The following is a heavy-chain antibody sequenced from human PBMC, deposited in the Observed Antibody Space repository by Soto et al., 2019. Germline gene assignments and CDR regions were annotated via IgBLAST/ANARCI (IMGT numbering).Heavy chain of an antibody. CDR1: GGTFSSYS. V-gene: IGHV1-69*02. J-gene: IGHJ4*02. Sequence: QVQLVQSGAEVKKPGSSVKVSCKASGGTFSSYSISWVRQAPRQGLEWMGRIIPILGIANYAQKFQGRVTITADKSTSTAYMELSSLRSEDTAVYYCASSSRVLLDYWGQGTLVTVSS. CDR3: ASSSRVLLDY. CDR2: IIPILGIA. D-gene: IGHD3-10*01.